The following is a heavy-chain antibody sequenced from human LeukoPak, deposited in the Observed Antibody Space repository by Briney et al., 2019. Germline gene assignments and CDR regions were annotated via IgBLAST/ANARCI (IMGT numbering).Heavy chain of an antibody. V-gene: IGHV1-2*02. CDR3: ASLASTVTTADMDV. J-gene: IGHJ6*03. Sequence: ASVKVSCKASGYTFTGYYMHWVRQAPGQGLEWMGWINPNSGDTNYAQKFQGRVTMTRDTSISTAYMELSRLRSDDTAVYYCASLASTVTTADMDVWGKGTTVTISS. CDR2: INPNSGDT. D-gene: IGHD4-17*01. CDR1: GYTFTGYY.